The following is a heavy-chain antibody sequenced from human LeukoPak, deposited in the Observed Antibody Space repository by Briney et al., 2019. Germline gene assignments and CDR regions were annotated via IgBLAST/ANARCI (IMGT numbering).Heavy chain of an antibody. V-gene: IGHV3-74*01. J-gene: IGHJ4*02. CDR2: NSSDGSAT. CDR3: ARVRSSSWYDY. Sequence: GGSLRLSCATSGFTFSTSWMHWVRQAPGKGLVWVSLNSSDGSATTYADSVKGRFTISRDNVKNTLYLQMNSLRVEDTALYYCARVRSSSWYDYWGQGALVTVSS. D-gene: IGHD6-13*01. CDR1: GFTFSTSW.